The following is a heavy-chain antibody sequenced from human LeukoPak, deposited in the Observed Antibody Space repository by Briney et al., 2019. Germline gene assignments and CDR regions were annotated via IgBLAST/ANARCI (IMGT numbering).Heavy chain of an antibody. J-gene: IGHJ4*02. D-gene: IGHD3-22*01. CDR1: GGSISSSSYY. V-gene: IGHV4-39*01. CDR3: ARLYYDSSGYYQICYFDY. Sequence: SETLSLTCTVSGGSISSSSYYWGWIRQPPGKGLEWIGSIYYSGSTYYNPSLKSRVTISVDTSKNQFSLNLSSVTAADTAVYYCARLYYDSSGYYQICYFDYWGQGSLVTVSS. CDR2: IYYSGST.